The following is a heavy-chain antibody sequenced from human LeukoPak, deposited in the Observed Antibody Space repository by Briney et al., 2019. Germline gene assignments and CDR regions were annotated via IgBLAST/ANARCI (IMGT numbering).Heavy chain of an antibody. D-gene: IGHD3-22*01. CDR3: ARGETYYYDSSGYYYVWSFDY. CDR1: GGSFSGYY. Sequence: PSETLSLTCAVYGGSFSGYYWRWIRQPPGKGLEWIGEINHSGSTNYNPSLKSRVTISVDTSKNQFSLKLSSVTAADTAVYYWARGETYYYDSSGYYYVWSFDYWGQGTLVTVSS. CDR2: INHSGST. V-gene: IGHV4-34*01. J-gene: IGHJ4*02.